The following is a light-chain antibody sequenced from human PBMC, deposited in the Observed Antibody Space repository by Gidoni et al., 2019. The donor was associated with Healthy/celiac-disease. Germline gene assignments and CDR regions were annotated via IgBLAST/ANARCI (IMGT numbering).Light chain of an antibody. V-gene: IGKV3-11*01. J-gene: IGKJ3*01. CDR2: DSS. CDR3: QQRSNWLT. Sequence: EIVLTQSPATLSLSPGERATLSCRASQSVSSYLAWYQQKPGQAPRLLIYDSSNQATGNPARFSGSGSGTDFTLTISSLEPEDFAVYYCQQRSNWLTFGPGTKVDIK. CDR1: QSVSSY.